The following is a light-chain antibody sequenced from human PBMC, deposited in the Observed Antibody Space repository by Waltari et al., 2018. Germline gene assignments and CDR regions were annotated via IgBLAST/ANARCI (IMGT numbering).Light chain of an antibody. CDR1: STDVGGYHS. J-gene: IGLJ3*02. CDR2: EVS. V-gene: IGLV2-14*01. Sequence: QSALTQPAPVSGSPGQSIPISCTSTSTDVGGYHSVSWYQQHPGKAPKLMIYEVSNRPSGVSNRFSGSKSGNTASLTISGLQAEDEADYYCSSYTSSSTWVFGGGTKLTVL. CDR3: SSYTSSSTWV.